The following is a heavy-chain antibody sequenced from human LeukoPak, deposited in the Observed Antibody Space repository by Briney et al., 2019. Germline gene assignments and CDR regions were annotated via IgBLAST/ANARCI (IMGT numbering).Heavy chain of an antibody. J-gene: IGHJ3*02. V-gene: IGHV3-23*01. CDR2: ISGSGGST. Sequence: PGGSLRLSCAAYGFTFSSYAMSWVRQAPGKGLEWVSAISGSGGSTYYADSVKGRFTISRDNSKNTLYLQMNSLRAEDTAVYYCAKPSADSSGYYFALDAFDIWGQGTMVTVPS. CDR1: GFTFSSYA. CDR3: AKPSADSSGYYFALDAFDI. D-gene: IGHD3-22*01.